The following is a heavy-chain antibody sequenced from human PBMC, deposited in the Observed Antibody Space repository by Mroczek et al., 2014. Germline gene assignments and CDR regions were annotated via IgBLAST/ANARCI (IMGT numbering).Heavy chain of an antibody. V-gene: IGHV4-34*01. CDR3: ARKKRPQEKVRPSPRDAFDI. Sequence: QVQLQQWGAGLLKPSETLSLTCAVYGGSFSGYYWSWIRQPPGKGLEWIGEINHSGSTNYNPSLKSRVTISVDTSKNQFSLKLSSVTAADTAVYYCARKKRPQEKVRPSPRDAFDIWGQGTMVTVSS. CDR2: INHSGST. J-gene: IGHJ3*02. CDR1: GGSFSGYY. D-gene: IGHD5-24*01.